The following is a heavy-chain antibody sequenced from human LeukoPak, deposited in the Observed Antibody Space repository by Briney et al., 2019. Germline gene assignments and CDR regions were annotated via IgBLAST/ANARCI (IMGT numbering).Heavy chain of an antibody. J-gene: IGHJ4*02. D-gene: IGHD6-19*01. V-gene: IGHV1-69*02. CDR2: IIPMMGLA. CDR1: GGTLRRHT. CDR3: ASRSHKTIVGADTREVGDY. Sequence: SVKVSCKASGGTLRRHTITWVRQAPGQGLEWMGRIIPMMGLANYAQKFQGRVTITADTSTDTAYMELISLRSEDTAVYYCASRSHKTIVGADTREVGDYWGQGTLVTVSS.